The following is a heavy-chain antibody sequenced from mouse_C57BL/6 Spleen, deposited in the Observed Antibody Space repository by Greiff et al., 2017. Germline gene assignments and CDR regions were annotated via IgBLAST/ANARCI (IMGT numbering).Heavy chain of an antibody. D-gene: IGHD2-5*01. Sequence: EVKLVESGGGLVKPGGSLKLSCAASGFTFSDYGMHWVRQAPEKGLEWVAYISSGSSTIDYADTVKGRFTISRDNAKNTLFLQMTSLRSEDTAMYYCARDSNYGFAYWGQGTLVTVSA. CDR1: GFTFSDYG. CDR3: ARDSNYGFAY. J-gene: IGHJ3*01. CDR2: ISSGSSTI. V-gene: IGHV5-17*01.